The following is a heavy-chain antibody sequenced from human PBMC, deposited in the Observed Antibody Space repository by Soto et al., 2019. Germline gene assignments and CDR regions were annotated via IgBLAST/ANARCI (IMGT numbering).Heavy chain of an antibody. CDR1: GFTFSNYW. Sequence: PGGSLRLSCVPSGFTFSNYWMGWVRQAPGKGLEWVANIRQDGGDKRDLDSVKGRFTISRDNAQNSLYLQMNSLRAEDTAVYYCARIDCGGNCYSRSWYFDIWGRGTLVTVSS. D-gene: IGHD2-21*02. J-gene: IGHJ2*01. CDR2: IRQDGGDK. V-gene: IGHV3-7*03. CDR3: ARIDCGGNCYSRSWYFDI.